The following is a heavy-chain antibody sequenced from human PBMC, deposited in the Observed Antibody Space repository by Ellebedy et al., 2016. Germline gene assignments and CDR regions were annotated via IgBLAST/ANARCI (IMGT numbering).Heavy chain of an antibody. CDR2: ISAGSDTT. CDR3: AKDRDDAGDFVFDS. J-gene: IGHJ4*02. V-gene: IGHV3-23*01. D-gene: IGHD4-17*01. Sequence: GGSLRLXXTASGLNFNTFFMSWVRQAPGKGLEWVSTISAGSDTTRLADSVKGRFTISRDSSKNSVYLRMNNLRVEDTAVYYCAKDRDDAGDFVFDSWGQGTLVTVSS. CDR1: GLNFNTFF.